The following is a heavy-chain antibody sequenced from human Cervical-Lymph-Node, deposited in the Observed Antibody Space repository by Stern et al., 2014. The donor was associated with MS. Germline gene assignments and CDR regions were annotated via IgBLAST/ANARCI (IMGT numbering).Heavy chain of an antibody. CDR1: GYSFTAFF. J-gene: IGHJ4*02. V-gene: IGHV1-2*06. CDR2: LNPNSDDP. Sequence: QMQLVQSGTKMQKPGASVKVSCKASGYSFTAFFIHWVRQVPGQGLEWMGRLNPNSDDPTYAPNFQDRVTLTRDTSIGTAYLELSRLTSADTAVYYCAREATRIVVGIDYWGQGTQVTVSS. CDR3: AREATRIVVGIDY. D-gene: IGHD3-22*01.